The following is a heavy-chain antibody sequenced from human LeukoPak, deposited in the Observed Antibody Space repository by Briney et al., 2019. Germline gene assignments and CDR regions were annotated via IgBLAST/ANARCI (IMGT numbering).Heavy chain of an antibody. CDR2: IYYSGSA. CDR1: GGSISSSSYY. CDR3: ARDSGIYLLFDY. V-gene: IGHV4-39*07. Sequence: TSETLSLTCTVSGGSISSSSYYWGWIRQPPGKGLEWIGSIYYSGSAYYNPSLKSRVTISVDTSKNQFSLKLSSVTAADTAVYYCARDSGIYLLFDYWGQGTLVTVSS. D-gene: IGHD1-26*01. J-gene: IGHJ4*02.